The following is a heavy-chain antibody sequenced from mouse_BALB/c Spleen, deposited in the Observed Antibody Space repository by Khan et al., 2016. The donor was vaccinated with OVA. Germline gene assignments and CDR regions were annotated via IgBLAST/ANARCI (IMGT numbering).Heavy chain of an antibody. Sequence: QLEESGPGLVKPSQSLSLTCTVTGYSITTDYAWNWIRQFPGNKLEWMGYISYSGNTKYNPSLKSRISITRDTSKNQFFLQLKSVTTEATARXFRAKVYGGDFDYWGQGTTLTVSS. D-gene: IGHD1-1*01. V-gene: IGHV3-2*02. CDR2: ISYSGNT. CDR1: GYSITTDYA. J-gene: IGHJ2*01. CDR3: AKVYGGDFDY.